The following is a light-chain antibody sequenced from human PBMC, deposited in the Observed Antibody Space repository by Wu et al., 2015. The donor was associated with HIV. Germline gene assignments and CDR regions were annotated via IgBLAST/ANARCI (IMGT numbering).Light chain of an antibody. CDR1: QSVSNY. Sequence: EIVLTQSPATLSLSPGERATLSCRASQSVSNYLAWYQQRPGQVPRLLIYGASYRATGIPDRFSASGSGTDFSLTIRSLEPEDFVVYYCQQYDSSPYSFGQGTKLEIK. CDR3: QQYDSSPYS. J-gene: IGKJ2*03. V-gene: IGKV3-20*01. CDR2: GAS.